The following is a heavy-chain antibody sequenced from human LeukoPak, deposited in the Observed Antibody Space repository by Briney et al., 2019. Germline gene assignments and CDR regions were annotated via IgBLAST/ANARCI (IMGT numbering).Heavy chain of an antibody. D-gene: IGHD3-10*01. CDR2: YYQTGRS. CDR3: ARDQDYYGSGSYGPDH. V-gene: IGHV4-38-2*02. Sequence: SETLSLTCTVSGYSITSGYDWGWIGKTPGKGLGGMRSYYQTGRSLYKRSLQSRATISVDPSKNQFSLKLSSVIVADTAVYYCARDQDYYGSGSYGPDHWGQGILVTVSS. J-gene: IGHJ5*02. CDR1: GYSITSGYD.